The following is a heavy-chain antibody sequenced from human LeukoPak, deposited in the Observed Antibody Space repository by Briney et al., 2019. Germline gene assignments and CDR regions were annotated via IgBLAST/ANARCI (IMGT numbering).Heavy chain of an antibody. CDR1: GFIFSDYY. V-gene: IGHV3-11*04. J-gene: IGHJ4*02. CDR2: ISSSGSTI. CDR3: ARDLLGGDLYYGSGPFDY. D-gene: IGHD3-10*01. Sequence: GGSLRLSCAASGFIFSDYYMSWIRQAPGKGLEWVSYISSSGSTIYYADSVKGRFTISRDNAKNSLYLQMNSLRAEDTAVYYCARDLLGGDLYYGSGPFDYWGQGTLVTVSS.